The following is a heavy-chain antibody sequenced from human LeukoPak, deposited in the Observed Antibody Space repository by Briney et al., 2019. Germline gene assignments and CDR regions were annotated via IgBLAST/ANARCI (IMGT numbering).Heavy chain of an antibody. J-gene: IGHJ6*02. CDR1: GGSISGHY. CDR2: IHYSGKA. V-gene: IGHV4-59*11. D-gene: IGHD3-16*01. CDR3: ARFGVDYDMDV. Sequence: PSETLSLTCTVSGGSISGHYWTWVRQPPGEGLERIGQIHYSGKADYNPSLRSRITISVDTSNNQMSLKVTSVTAADTAVYYCARFGVDYDMDVWGQGTTVTVS.